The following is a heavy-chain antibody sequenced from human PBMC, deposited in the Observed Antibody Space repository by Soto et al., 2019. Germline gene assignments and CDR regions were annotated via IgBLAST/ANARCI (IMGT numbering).Heavy chain of an antibody. CDR3: ARERHSGNYGMDV. J-gene: IGHJ6*02. Sequence: SETLSLTCTVSGGSISSYYWSWIRQPPGKGLEWIGYIYYSGSTNYNPSLKSRVTISVDTSKNQFSLKLSSVTAADTAVYYCARERHSGNYGMDVWGLGTTVT. V-gene: IGHV4-59*01. D-gene: IGHD1-26*01. CDR2: IYYSGST. CDR1: GGSISSYY.